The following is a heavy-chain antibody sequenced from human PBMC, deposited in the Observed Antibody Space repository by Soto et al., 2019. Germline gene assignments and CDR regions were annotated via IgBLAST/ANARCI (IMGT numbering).Heavy chain of an antibody. V-gene: IGHV4-4*02. Sequence: PSETLSLTCAVSGGSISSSNWWSWVRQPPGKGLGWIGEIYHSGSTNYNPSLKSRVTISVDKSKNQFSLKLSSVTAADTAVYYCARDNDILTGYYGDNWFDPWGQGTLVTVSS. D-gene: IGHD3-9*01. CDR3: ARDNDILTGYYGDNWFDP. CDR1: GGSISSSNW. CDR2: IYHSGST. J-gene: IGHJ5*02.